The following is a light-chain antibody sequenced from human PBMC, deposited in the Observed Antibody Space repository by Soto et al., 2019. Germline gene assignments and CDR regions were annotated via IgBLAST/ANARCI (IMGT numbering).Light chain of an antibody. CDR1: QTIHTY. V-gene: IGKV1-39*01. J-gene: IGKJ1*01. CDR2: VAS. CDR3: QQSYTTPWT. Sequence: DIQMTQSPSSLPASVGDRVTITCRASQTIHTYLNWYQQKPGNAPKVLIYVASRLHTGVPSRFSGSGSGTDFTLTITSLQPEDFATYFCQQSYTTPWTFGQGTRVEV.